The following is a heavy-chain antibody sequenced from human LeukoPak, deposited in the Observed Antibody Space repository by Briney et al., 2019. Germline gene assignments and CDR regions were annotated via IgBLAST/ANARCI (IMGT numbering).Heavy chain of an antibody. Sequence: GGSLRLSCAASGFTFSSHWMSWVRQAPGKGLEWVANINQDGTEQYYVDSVKGRFTISRDNAKNSLYLQMNSLRAEDTAVYYCARVGYCSTTSCYWRAFDCWGQGTLVTVSS. CDR2: INQDGTEQ. D-gene: IGHD2-2*01. V-gene: IGHV3-7*01. J-gene: IGHJ4*02. CDR1: GFTFSSHW. CDR3: ARVGYCSTTSCYWRAFDC.